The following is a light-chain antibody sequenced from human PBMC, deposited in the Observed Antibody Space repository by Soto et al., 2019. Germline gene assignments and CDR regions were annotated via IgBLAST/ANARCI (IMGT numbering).Light chain of an antibody. J-gene: IGLJ1*01. CDR2: DVS. CDR1: SSDVGGYNY. Sequence: QSVLTQPASVSGSPGQSITISCTGTSSDVGGYNYVSWYQHHPGKAPKLMIYDVSNRPSGVSNRFSGSKSGNTASLTISGPQPEDEADYYCSSYTTSNTRQIVFGTGTKATVL. CDR3: SSYTTSNTRQIV. V-gene: IGLV2-14*03.